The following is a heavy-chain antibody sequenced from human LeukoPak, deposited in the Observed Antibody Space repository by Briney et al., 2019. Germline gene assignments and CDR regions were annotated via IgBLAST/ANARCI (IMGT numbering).Heavy chain of an antibody. D-gene: IGHD2-2*02. Sequence: GGSLRLPCAASGFTFSSYAMSWVRQAPGKGLEWVSAISGSGVSTYYADSVKGRFTISRDKSKNTLYLQMNSLRAEDTAVYFCAGYNCSSTTCYTGGFDYWGQGTLVTVSS. CDR2: ISGSGVST. CDR1: GFTFSSYA. J-gene: IGHJ4*02. CDR3: AGYNCSSTTCYTGGFDY. V-gene: IGHV3-23*01.